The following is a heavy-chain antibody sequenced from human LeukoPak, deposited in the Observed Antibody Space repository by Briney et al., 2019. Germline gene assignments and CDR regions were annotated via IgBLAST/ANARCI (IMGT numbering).Heavy chain of an antibody. D-gene: IGHD1-14*01. V-gene: IGHV2-26*01. J-gene: IGHJ4*02. Sequence: SGPTLVNPTETLTLTCIVSGFSLSTARMGVSWIRQPPVKALEWLAHIFSDDEKFFSHSLKSRLTVSKDTSKSQVTLVVTNMDPVDTATYYCVRMTGTILDSWGQGTLVTVSS. CDR2: IFSDDEK. CDR1: GFSLSTARMG. CDR3: VRMTGTILDS.